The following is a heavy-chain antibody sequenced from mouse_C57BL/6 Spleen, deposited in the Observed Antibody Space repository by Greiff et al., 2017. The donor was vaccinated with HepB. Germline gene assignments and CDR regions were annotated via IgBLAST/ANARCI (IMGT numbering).Heavy chain of an antibody. Sequence: VQLQQSGPELVKPGASVKMSCKASGYTFTDYNMHWVKQSHGKSLEWIGYINPNNGGTSYNQKFKGKATLTVNKSSSTAYMELRSLTSEDSAVYYCARGLRLRGDYAMDYWGQGTSVTVSS. J-gene: IGHJ4*01. CDR1: GYTFTDYN. CDR3: ARGLRLRGDYAMDY. CDR2: INPNNGGT. V-gene: IGHV1-22*01. D-gene: IGHD3-2*02.